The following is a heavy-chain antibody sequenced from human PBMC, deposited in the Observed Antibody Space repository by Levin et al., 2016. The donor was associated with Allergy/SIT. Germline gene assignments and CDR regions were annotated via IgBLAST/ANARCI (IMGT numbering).Heavy chain of an antibody. CDR3: ARHARYCSGAGCYNNWFDP. Sequence: VRQMPGKGLEWMGIIFPGDSETRYSPSFQGQVTISADKSISTAYLQWSSLKASDTAMYYCARHARYCSGAGCYNNWFDPWGQGTLVTVSS. D-gene: IGHD2-15*01. J-gene: IGHJ5*02. CDR2: IFPGDSET. V-gene: IGHV5-51*01.